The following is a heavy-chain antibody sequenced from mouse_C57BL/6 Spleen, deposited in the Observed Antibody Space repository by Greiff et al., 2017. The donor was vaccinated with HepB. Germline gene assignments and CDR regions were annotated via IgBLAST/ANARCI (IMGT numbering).Heavy chain of an antibody. V-gene: IGHV5-9-1*02. Sequence: DVKLQESGEGLVKPGGSLKLSCAASGFTFSSYAMSWVRQTPEKRLEWVAYISSGGDYIYYADTVKGRFTISRDNARNTLYLQMSSLKSEDTAMYYCTRGGYGSSYSYFDYWGQGTTLTVSS. D-gene: IGHD1-1*01. J-gene: IGHJ2*01. CDR3: TRGGYGSSYSYFDY. CDR2: ISSGGDYI. CDR1: GFTFSSYA.